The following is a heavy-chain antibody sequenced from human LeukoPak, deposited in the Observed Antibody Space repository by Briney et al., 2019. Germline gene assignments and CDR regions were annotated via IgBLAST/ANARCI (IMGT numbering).Heavy chain of an antibody. Sequence: GASVKVSCKASGYTFTSFGISWVRQAPGQGLEGMGWISADNGNTNYAQKLQGRVTMTTDTSTSTAYMEVRSLRSEDTAVYYCARATSSAYYFDYWGQGTLVTVSS. V-gene: IGHV1-18*01. D-gene: IGHD6-13*01. CDR1: GYTFTSFG. CDR2: ISADNGNT. J-gene: IGHJ4*02. CDR3: ARATSSAYYFDY.